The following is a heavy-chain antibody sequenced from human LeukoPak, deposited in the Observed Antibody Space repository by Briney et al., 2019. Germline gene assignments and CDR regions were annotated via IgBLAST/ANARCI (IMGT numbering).Heavy chain of an antibody. V-gene: IGHV4-61*02. CDR2: IYTSGST. Sequence: PSETLSLTCTVSGDSLSIGSYHGRWSPQPAGKGLELIGRIYTSGSTNYNPSLKSRVTISVDTSKNQFSLKLSSVTAADTAVYYCAREPGDIVVVPAAIRFDPWGQGTLVTVSS. D-gene: IGHD2-2*01. CDR1: GDSLSIGSYH. CDR3: AREPGDIVVVPAAIRFDP. J-gene: IGHJ5*02.